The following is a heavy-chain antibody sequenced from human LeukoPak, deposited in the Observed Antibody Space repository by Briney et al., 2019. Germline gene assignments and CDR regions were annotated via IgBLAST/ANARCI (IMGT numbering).Heavy chain of an antibody. D-gene: IGHD5-18*01. V-gene: IGHV3-66*01. CDR1: GFSVNDDH. J-gene: IGHJ5*02. CDR3: AREVLGYSYGDNWFDP. Sequence: PGGSLRLSCEASGFSVNDDHMTWVRQAPGKGLQWVSVLYKGGSTHYADSVKARFSISRDTSKNTVFLHMKGLRVEDTAVYYCAREVLGYSYGDNWFDPWGQGSLVTVSS. CDR2: LYKGGST.